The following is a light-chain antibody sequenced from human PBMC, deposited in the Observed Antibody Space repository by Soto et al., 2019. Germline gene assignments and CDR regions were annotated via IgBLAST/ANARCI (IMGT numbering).Light chain of an antibody. CDR3: CSYAGSYTYV. CDR2: DVT. Sequence: QSVLTQPRSVSGSPGQSVTISRTGTSSYVGGYTYVSWYQQHPGKAPKLIIYDVTERPSGVPARFSGSKSGNTASLTISGLQAEDEADYYCCSYAGSYTYVFGTGTKVTVL. J-gene: IGLJ1*01. CDR1: SSYVGGYTY. V-gene: IGLV2-11*01.